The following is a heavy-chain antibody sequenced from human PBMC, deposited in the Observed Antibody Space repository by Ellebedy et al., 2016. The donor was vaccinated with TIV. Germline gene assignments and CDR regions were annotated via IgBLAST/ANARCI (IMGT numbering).Heavy chain of an antibody. CDR3: ARVRYSYGAGPIDY. Sequence: PGGSLRLSCTASGFVFKSYSMHWVRQAPGKGLEWVAVISYDGQNEDYGDSVKGRFTVSRDNSKNTMFLQMSSLRVEDTSIYYCARVRYSYGAGPIDYWGQGTLVTVSS. J-gene: IGHJ4*02. V-gene: IGHV3-30*04. D-gene: IGHD5-18*01. CDR2: ISYDGQNE. CDR1: GFVFKSYS.